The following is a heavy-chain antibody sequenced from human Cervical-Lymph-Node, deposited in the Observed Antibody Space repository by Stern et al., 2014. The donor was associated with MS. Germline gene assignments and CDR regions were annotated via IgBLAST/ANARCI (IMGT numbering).Heavy chain of an antibody. V-gene: IGHV2-5*02. Sequence: QVTLKESGPTLVKPTQTLTLTCTFSGFSLSTSGVGVGWIRQPPGKALKWLALIYWDDDKRYSPSLKSRLTITKHTSKNQVVLTMTNMDPVDTATYYCAHRRLKRGWFDPWGQGTLVTVSS. CDR1: GFSLSTSGVG. CDR3: AHRRLKRGWFDP. J-gene: IGHJ5*02. D-gene: IGHD3-10*01. CDR2: IYWDDDK.